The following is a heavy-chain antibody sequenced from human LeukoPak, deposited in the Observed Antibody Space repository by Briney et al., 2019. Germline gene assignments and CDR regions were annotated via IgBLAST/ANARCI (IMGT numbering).Heavy chain of an antibody. CDR2: ISTDGSST. V-gene: IGHV3-74*01. CDR3: VRGNFNGGIDH. CDR1: GFTSSSYW. J-gene: IGHJ4*02. D-gene: IGHD2-21*01. Sequence: RPGESLRLSCAASGFTSSSYWMDWVRQAPGKGLVWVSRISTDGSSTKYADFVEGRFTISRDNAKSTLYLQMNSLRAEDTAAYYCVRGNFNGGIDHWGQGTLVTVSS.